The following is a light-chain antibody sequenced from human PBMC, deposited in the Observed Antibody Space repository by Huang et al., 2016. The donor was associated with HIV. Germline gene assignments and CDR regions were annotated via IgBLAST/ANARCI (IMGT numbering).Light chain of an antibody. V-gene: IGKV1-NL1*01. J-gene: IGKJ2*01. CDR1: QAIAKS. CDR3: QQSYSTLRYT. CDR2: AAS. Sequence: DIQMTQSPSSLSASVRNRVTITCRASQAIAKSLAWYQQKPGKAPKLLLYAASRLESGVPSRFSGSGSGTDFTLTISSLQPEDFATYYCQQSYSTLRYTFGQGTKLEIK.